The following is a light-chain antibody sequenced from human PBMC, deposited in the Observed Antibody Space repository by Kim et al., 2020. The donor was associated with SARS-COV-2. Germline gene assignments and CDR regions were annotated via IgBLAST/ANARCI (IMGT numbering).Light chain of an antibody. V-gene: IGKV1-39*01. CDR2: ATY. Sequence: SSVGDRVTIHCRASQTINSLLNWYQQKPGNAPKRLIYATYSLQSGVPSRFRGSGSVTYFTLTISSLQPEVFATYYSQQSFSFPRTFGGVTKLDIK. CDR3: QQSFSFPRT. J-gene: IGKJ4*01. CDR1: QTINSL.